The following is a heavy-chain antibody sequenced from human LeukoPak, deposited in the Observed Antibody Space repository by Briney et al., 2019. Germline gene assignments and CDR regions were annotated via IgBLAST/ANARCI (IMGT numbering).Heavy chain of an antibody. CDR3: ARERHGQDTAMVHWYFDL. J-gene: IGHJ2*01. V-gene: IGHV3-9*03. CDR1: GFTFDDYA. Sequence: PGGSLRLSCAASGFTFDDYAMHWVRQAPGKGLEWVSGISWNSGSIGYADSVKGRFTISRDNAKNSLYLQMNSLRAEDMALYYCARERHGQDTAMVHWYFDLWGRGTLVTVSS. D-gene: IGHD5-18*01. CDR2: ISWNSGSI.